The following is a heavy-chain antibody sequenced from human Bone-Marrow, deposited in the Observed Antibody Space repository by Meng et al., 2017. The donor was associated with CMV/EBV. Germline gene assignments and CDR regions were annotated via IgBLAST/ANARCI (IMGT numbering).Heavy chain of an antibody. Sequence: GESLKISCAGSGFTFSSYWMSWVRQAPGKGLEWVANIKQDGSEKYYVDSVKGRFTISRDNTKNSLYLQINSLRAEDTALYYCAREVDFVDAFDIWGQGKMVNV. CDR3: AREVDFVDAFDI. CDR1: GFTFSSYW. D-gene: IGHD3-3*01. CDR2: IKQDGSEK. J-gene: IGHJ3*02. V-gene: IGHV3-7*01.